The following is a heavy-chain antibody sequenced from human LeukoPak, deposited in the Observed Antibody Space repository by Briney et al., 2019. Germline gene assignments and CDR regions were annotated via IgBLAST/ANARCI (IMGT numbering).Heavy chain of an antibody. CDR3: ARVLTGYLGY. CDR2: ISGGGGST. Sequence: GGSLRLSCTASGFTFSTYAMNWVRQAPGKGLEWVSTISGGGGSTFYADSVKGRFTISRDNSKNTLYLQMNSLRAEDTAVYYCARVLTGYLGYWGQGTLVTVSS. CDR1: GFTFSTYA. V-gene: IGHV3-23*01. J-gene: IGHJ4*02. D-gene: IGHD3-9*01.